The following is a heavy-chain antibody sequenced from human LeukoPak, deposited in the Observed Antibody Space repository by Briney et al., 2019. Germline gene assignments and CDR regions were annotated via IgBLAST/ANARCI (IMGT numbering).Heavy chain of an antibody. J-gene: IGHJ5*02. CDR3: ARYYSNVGWFDP. V-gene: IGHV1-69*05. CDR2: IIPIFGTA. D-gene: IGHD4-11*01. Sequence: GASVKVSCKASGGTFSSYAISWVRQAPGQGLEWMGGIIPIFGTANYAQKFQGRVTITTDESTSTAYMELSSLRSEDTAVYYCARYYSNVGWFDPWGQGTLVTVSS. CDR1: GGTFSSYA.